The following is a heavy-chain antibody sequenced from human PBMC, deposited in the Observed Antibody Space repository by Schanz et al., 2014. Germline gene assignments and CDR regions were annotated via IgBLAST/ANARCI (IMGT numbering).Heavy chain of an antibody. CDR2: IIPNSGDT. CDR1: GGTFSSYA. CDR3: ARLSVAGRPHVNYWYFDL. V-gene: IGHV1-2*04. J-gene: IGHJ2*01. Sequence: QVQLVQSGAEVKKPGSSVKVSCKASGGTFSSYAISWVRQAPGQGLEWMGRIIPNSGDTNYAQKFQGWVTMTRDTSISTAYMEVSRLKSDDTAVYYCARLSVAGRPHVNYWYFDLWGRGTLVTVSS. D-gene: IGHD6-19*01.